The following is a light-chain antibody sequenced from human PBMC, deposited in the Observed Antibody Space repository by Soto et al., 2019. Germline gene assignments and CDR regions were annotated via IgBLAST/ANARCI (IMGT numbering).Light chain of an antibody. CDR3: QQYNTWPLT. CDR1: QSVSSL. Sequence: EVVMTQSPATLSVSPGERATLSCRASQSVSSLLAWYQQKPGQAPRLLIYGASTRATGIPDRFSASGSGTEFALTISRLQSGDFAVYYCQQYNTWPLTFGGGTKVEIK. CDR2: GAS. V-gene: IGKV3-15*01. J-gene: IGKJ4*01.